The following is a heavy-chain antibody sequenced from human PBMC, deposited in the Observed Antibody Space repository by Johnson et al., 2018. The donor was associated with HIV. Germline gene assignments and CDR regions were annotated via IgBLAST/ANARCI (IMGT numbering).Heavy chain of an antibody. CDR3: NTGRRLLRAFTI. CDR1: GFTFSSYG. J-gene: IGHJ3*02. V-gene: IGHV3-30*02. D-gene: IGHD6-25*01. Sequence: QVHLVESGGGLVQPGGSLRLSCAASGFTFSSYGMHWVRQAPGKGLEWVAVIWYDGSDKYYADSVKGRFTISRDSAKTTLYLQMNSLRTEDTAAYYCNTGRRLLRAFTIWGQGTMVTVSS. CDR2: IWYDGSDK.